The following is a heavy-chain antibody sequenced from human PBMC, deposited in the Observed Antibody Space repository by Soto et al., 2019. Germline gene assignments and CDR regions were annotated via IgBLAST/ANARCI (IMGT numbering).Heavy chain of an antibody. CDR1: GFTFSSYA. Sequence: PGGSLRLSCAASGFTFSSYAMSWVRQAPGKGLEWVSTIRRSGGSTYYADSVKGRFTISRDNAKNSLYLQMNSLRAEDTAVYYCARVAAAGTLDYWGQGTLVTVSS. D-gene: IGHD6-13*01. V-gene: IGHV3-23*01. J-gene: IGHJ4*02. CDR3: ARVAAAGTLDY. CDR2: IRRSGGST.